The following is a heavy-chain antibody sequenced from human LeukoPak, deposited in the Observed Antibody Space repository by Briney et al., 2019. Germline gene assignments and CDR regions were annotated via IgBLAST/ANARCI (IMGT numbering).Heavy chain of an antibody. Sequence: ASVTVSFTVSGYTLTELSMHWVRQAPGKGLEWMGGFDPEDGETIYAQKFQGRVTMTEDTSTDTAYMELSSLRSEDTAVYYCATDRRSSWFGVDYWGQGTLVTVSS. J-gene: IGHJ4*02. CDR1: GYTLTELS. V-gene: IGHV1-24*01. D-gene: IGHD6-13*01. CDR2: FDPEDGET. CDR3: ATDRRSSWFGVDY.